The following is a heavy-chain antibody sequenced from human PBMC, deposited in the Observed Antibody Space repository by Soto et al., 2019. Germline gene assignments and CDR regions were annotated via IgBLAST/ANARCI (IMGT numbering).Heavy chain of an antibody. V-gene: IGHV3-23*01. J-gene: IGHJ3*01. CDR3: AKDSISYNGIYDAFDV. CDR2: IGGGDDI. D-gene: IGHD3-3*02. Sequence: VQLLESGGGLVQPGGSLRLSCEASGFTFSNYAMAWVRQTPGEGPEWVSTIGGGDDIFYAESVKGRFIISRDDSRSTMYLQMVTLRVEDTAIYFCAKDSISYNGIYDAFDVWGQGTVVTVSS. CDR1: GFTFSNYA.